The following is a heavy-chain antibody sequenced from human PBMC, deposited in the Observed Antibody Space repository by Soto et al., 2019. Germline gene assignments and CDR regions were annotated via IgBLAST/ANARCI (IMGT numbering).Heavy chain of an antibody. Sequence: SETLSLTCSVSGASISSYYWTWIRQPPGGGLEWIGYMHHTQGTNDNPSLRGRVHMSIDTSMNQFSLRLTSVTAADTAVYYCARVPFVGYFDWLDPWGHGTLVTVS. CDR2: MHHTQGT. D-gene: IGHD3-9*01. V-gene: IGHV4-59*01. CDR3: ARVPFVGYFDWLDP. CDR1: GASISSYY. J-gene: IGHJ5*02.